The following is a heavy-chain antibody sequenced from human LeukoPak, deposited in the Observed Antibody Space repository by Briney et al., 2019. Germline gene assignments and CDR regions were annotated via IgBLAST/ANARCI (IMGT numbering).Heavy chain of an antibody. D-gene: IGHD2-21*02. V-gene: IGHV3-21*01. CDR2: SSSSNS. CDR3: ARDPGDLRWGMDV. CDR1: GFTITPYS. J-gene: IGHJ6*02. Sequence: GGSLRLSCAASGFTITPYSINWVRQAPGKGLEWVSSSSSSNSYYAYSVKGRFTISRDNAKKSVYLQMNSLRAEDTAVYYCARDPGDLRWGMDVWGQGTTVTVAS.